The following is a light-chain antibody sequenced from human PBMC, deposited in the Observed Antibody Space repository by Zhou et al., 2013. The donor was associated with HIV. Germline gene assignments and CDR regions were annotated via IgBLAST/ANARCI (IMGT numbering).Light chain of an antibody. CDR2: DAS. J-gene: IGKJ1*01. CDR3: LQDYNYPRT. CDR1: QDISNY. Sequence: DIQMTHSPSSLSASVGDRVTITCQASQDISNYLNWYQQKPGKAPKLLIYDASNLETGVPSRFSGSGSGTDFTLTISSLQPEDFATYYCLQDYNYPRTFGQGTEGG. V-gene: IGKV1-33*01.